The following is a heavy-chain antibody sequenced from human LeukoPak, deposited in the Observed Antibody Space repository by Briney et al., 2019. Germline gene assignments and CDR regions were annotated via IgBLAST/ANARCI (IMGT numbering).Heavy chain of an antibody. J-gene: IGHJ4*02. CDR1: GYTFTGYY. Sequence: GASVKVSCKAPGYTFTGYYMHWVRQAPGQGLEWMGWINPNSGGTNYAQKFQGRVTMTRDTSISTAYMELSRLRSDDTAVYYCARDIRRSGSYYSPFDYWGQGTLVTVSS. CDR2: INPNSGGT. V-gene: IGHV1-2*02. D-gene: IGHD3-10*01. CDR3: ARDIRRSGSYYSPFDY.